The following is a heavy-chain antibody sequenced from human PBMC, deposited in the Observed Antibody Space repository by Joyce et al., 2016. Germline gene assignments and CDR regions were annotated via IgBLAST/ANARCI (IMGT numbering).Heavy chain of an antibody. Sequence: QAQLVESGGGVVQPGRSLRLACAASGFPFSSHAIHWVRQAPGKGLGWVDVISDDGFTTYYADSVRGRFTVSRDNSKDTVYVQMDSLGPEDTAVYYCAKTKMEIRGGPNNYCDPWGQGTLVTVSS. CDR2: ISDDGFTT. V-gene: IGHV3-30-3*02. J-gene: IGHJ5*02. CDR1: GFPFSSHA. CDR3: AKTKMEIRGGPNNYCDP. D-gene: IGHD1-7*01.